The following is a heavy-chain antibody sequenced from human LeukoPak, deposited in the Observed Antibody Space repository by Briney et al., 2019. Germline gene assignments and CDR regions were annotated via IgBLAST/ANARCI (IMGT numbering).Heavy chain of an antibody. Sequence: SQTLSLTCAIYGASVSSNSAAWNWIMQSPSRGLEWLARTDYTSKWYNDYAVSTKSRITINPDTSKNQFSLQLNSVTPEDTAVYYCASITMVRGVSAFDIWGQGTMVTVSS. V-gene: IGHV6-1*01. CDR1: GASVSSNSAA. D-gene: IGHD3-10*01. CDR2: TDYTSKWYN. CDR3: ASITMVRGVSAFDI. J-gene: IGHJ3*02.